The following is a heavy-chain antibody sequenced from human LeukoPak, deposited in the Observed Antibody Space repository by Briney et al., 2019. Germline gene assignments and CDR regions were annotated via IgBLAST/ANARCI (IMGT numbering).Heavy chain of an antibody. CDR1: GFIFSSYS. Sequence: GGSLRLSCAASGFIFSSYSMNWVRQAPGKGLEWVSSISSSSIYIYYADSVKGRFTISRDNAKNSLYLQMDSLRAEDTAVYYCARDLSSMSWFDPWGQGTLVTVSS. D-gene: IGHD6-6*01. CDR2: ISSSSIYI. J-gene: IGHJ5*02. CDR3: ARDLSSMSWFDP. V-gene: IGHV3-21*01.